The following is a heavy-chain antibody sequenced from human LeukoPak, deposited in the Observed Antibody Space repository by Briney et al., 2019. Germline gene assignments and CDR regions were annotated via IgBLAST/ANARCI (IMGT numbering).Heavy chain of an antibody. V-gene: IGHV6-1*01. CDR3: ARAPYDYVWGSYRYTEYYFDY. J-gene: IGHJ4*02. Sequence: SQTLSLTCAISGDIVSSNSAAWNWIRQSPSRGLEWLGRTYYRSKWYNDYAVSVKSRITINPDTSKNQFSLQLNSVTPEDTAVYYCARAPYDYVWGSYRYTEYYFDYWGQGTLVTVSS. D-gene: IGHD3-16*02. CDR1: GDIVSSNSAA. CDR2: TYYRSKWYN.